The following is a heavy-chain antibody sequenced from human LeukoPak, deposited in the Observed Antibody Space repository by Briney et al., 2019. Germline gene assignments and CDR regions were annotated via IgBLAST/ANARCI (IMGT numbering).Heavy chain of an antibody. Sequence: SETLSLTCAVYGGSFSGYYWSWIRQPPGKGLEWIGSIYHSGSSYYNPSLKSRVTISVDTSKNQFSLKLSSVTAADTAVYYCAREPYYYDSSGYYRPELFDYWGQGTLVTVSS. CDR3: AREPYYYDSSGYYRPELFDY. CDR1: GGSFSGYY. D-gene: IGHD3-22*01. J-gene: IGHJ4*02. CDR2: IYHSGSS. V-gene: IGHV4-34*01.